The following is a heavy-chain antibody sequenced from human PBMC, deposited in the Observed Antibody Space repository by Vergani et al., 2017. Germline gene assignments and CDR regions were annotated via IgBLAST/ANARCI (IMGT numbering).Heavy chain of an antibody. CDR3: ASGGSYSGSYFDY. J-gene: IGHJ4*02. Sequence: EVQLVESGGGLVQPGGSLRLSCAASGFTVSSNYMSWVRQAPGKGMEWVSVIYSGGSTYYADSVKGRFTISRDNSKNTLYLQMNSLRAEDTAVYYCASGGSYSGSYFDYWGQGTLVTVSS. CDR2: IYSGGST. V-gene: IGHV3-66*02. CDR1: GFTVSSNY. D-gene: IGHD3-3*01.